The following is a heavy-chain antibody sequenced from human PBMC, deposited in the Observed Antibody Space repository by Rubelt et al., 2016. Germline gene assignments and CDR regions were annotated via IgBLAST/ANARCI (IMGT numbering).Heavy chain of an antibody. V-gene: IGHV3-30*04. CDR1: GFPFNSFA. J-gene: IGHJ4*02. Sequence: VQLVESGGGLVKPGGSLRLSCAASGFPFNSFALHWVRQAPGKGLEWVTFISYDGSNEDYADSVKGRFSISRDNSKNMVYLQVNSLRAEDTAVDYCARDENCGGDCYGYWGQGTLVTVSS. CDR2: ISYDGSNE. D-gene: IGHD2-21*01. CDR3: ARDENCGGDCYGY.